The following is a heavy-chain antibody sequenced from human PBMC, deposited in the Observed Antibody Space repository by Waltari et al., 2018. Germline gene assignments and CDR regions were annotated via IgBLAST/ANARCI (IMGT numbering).Heavy chain of an antibody. J-gene: IGHJ1*01. CDR3: GRIAFGDDGGYFQH. CDR2: MQYRGST. D-gene: IGHD4-17*01. CDR1: CGSISTNYN. Sequence: QLQLQESGPGLVKPSETLSLTCTVSCGSISTNYNWGWLRQPPGKGLEWMGNMQYRGSTFYNPSLKSRVTISLDTSKNQFSLKLSSVGAADTAVYFCGRIAFGDDGGYFQHWGQGTLVTVSS. V-gene: IGHV4-39*01.